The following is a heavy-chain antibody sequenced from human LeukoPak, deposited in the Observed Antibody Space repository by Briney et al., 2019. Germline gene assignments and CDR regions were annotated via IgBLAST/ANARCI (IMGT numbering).Heavy chain of an antibody. CDR1: GFTFSSYG. Sequence: GGSLRLSCAASGFTFSSYGMHWVRQAPGKGLEWVAVISYDGSNKYYAGSVKGRFTISRDNSKNTLYLQMNSLRAEDTAVYYCAKDRAYGSGSYYNGLLDYWGQGTLVTVSS. D-gene: IGHD3-10*01. J-gene: IGHJ4*02. V-gene: IGHV3-30*18. CDR2: ISYDGSNK. CDR3: AKDRAYGSGSYYNGLLDY.